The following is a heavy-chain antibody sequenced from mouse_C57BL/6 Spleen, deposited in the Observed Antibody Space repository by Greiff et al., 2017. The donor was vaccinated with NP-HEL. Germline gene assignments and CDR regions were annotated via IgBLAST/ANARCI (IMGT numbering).Heavy chain of an antibody. Sequence: VQLQQPGAELVMPGASVKLSCKASGYTFTIYWMHWVKQRPGQGLEWIGEIDPSDSYTNYNQKFKGKSTLTVDKSSSTAYMQLSSLTSEDSAVYYCARDEGNYWGQGTLVTVSA. CDR1: GYTFTIYW. CDR3: ARDEGNY. V-gene: IGHV1-69*01. J-gene: IGHJ3*01. CDR2: IDPSDSYT.